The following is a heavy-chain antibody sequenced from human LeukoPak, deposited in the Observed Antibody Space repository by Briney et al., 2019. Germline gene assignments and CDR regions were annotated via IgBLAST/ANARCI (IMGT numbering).Heavy chain of an antibody. V-gene: IGHV1-18*04. Sequence: ASVKVSCKASGYTFTSYGSSWVRQAPGQGLEWMGWISAYNGNTNYAQKLQGRVTMTTDTSTSTAYMELRSLRSDDTAVYYCARGHVVAATLGMFPNYYYYGMDVWGKGTTVTVSS. CDR2: ISAYNGNT. CDR1: GYTFTSYG. D-gene: IGHD2-15*01. J-gene: IGHJ6*04. CDR3: ARGHVVAATLGMFPNYYYYGMDV.